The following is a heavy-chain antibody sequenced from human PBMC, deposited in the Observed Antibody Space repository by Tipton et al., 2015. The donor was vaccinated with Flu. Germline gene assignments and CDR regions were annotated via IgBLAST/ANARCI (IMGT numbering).Heavy chain of an antibody. Sequence: LSLTCTVSGGSISSSSYYWGWIRQPPGKGLEWIANINQDGSQKYYVDSVKGRFTISRDNAKNTLYLQMDSLRAEDTAVYYCARVPEWLGFGFDIWGQGTLVAVSS. J-gene: IGHJ3*02. CDR2: INQDGSQK. V-gene: IGHV3-7*03. D-gene: IGHD3-3*01. CDR1: GGSISSSSYY. CDR3: ARVPEWLGFGFDI.